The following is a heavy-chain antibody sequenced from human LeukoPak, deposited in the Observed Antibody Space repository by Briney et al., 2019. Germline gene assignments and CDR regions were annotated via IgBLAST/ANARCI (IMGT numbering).Heavy chain of an antibody. CDR1: GGSISSSSYY. CDR3: ARGPYCSGGSCYSPYYYYYMDV. Sequence: PSETLSLTCTVSGGSISSSSYYWGWIRQPPGKGLEWIGRIYYSGSTYYNPSLKSRVTISVDTSKNQFSLKLSSVTAADTAVYYCARGPYCSGGSCYSPYYYYYMDVWGKGTTVTVSS. V-gene: IGHV4-39*07. CDR2: IYYSGST. J-gene: IGHJ6*03. D-gene: IGHD2-15*01.